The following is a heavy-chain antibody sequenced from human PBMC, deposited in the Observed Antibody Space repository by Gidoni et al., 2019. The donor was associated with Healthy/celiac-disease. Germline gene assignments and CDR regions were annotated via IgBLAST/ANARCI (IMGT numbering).Heavy chain of an antibody. V-gene: IGHV4-34*01. J-gene: IGHJ6*03. CDR3: ARLPRYCSSTSCYVSRSQYYYYMDV. CDR2: INHSAST. Sequence: QVQLQQWGEGLLKPWETLSLTCAVYGGSFGGSYWSWTRQPPGKGLEWIGEINHSASTNYNPSLKSRVTISVDTSKNQFSLKLSSVTAADTAVYYCARLPRYCSSTSCYVSRSQYYYYMDVWGKGTTVTVSS. CDR1: GGSFGGSY. D-gene: IGHD2-2*01.